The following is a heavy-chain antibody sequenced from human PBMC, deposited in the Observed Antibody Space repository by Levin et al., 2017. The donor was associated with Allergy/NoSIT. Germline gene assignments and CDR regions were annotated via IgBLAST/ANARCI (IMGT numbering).Heavy chain of an antibody. V-gene: IGHV3-33*01. CDR1: GFTFSSYG. CDR3: ARDLGDYVSLSAFDI. Sequence: PGESLKISCAASGFTFSSYGMHWVRQAPGKGLEWVAVIWYDGSNKYYADSVKGRFTISRDNSKNTLYLQMNSLRAEDTAVYYCARDLGDYVSLSAFDIWGQGTMVTVSS. D-gene: IGHD4-17*01. J-gene: IGHJ3*02. CDR2: IWYDGSNK.